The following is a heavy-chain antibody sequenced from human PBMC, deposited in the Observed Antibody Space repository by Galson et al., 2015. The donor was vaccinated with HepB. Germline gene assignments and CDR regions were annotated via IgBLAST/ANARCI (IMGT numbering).Heavy chain of an antibody. Sequence: LSLTCTVSGGSISRSSYYWGWIRQPPGKGLEWIGTIYYSGSTNYSPSLKSRVTISVDTSKNQFSLKLSSVTAADTAMYYCARHFYSSLWFDPWGQGTLVTVSS. D-gene: IGHD2/OR15-2a*01. CDR3: ARHFYSSLWFDP. CDR1: GGSISRSSYY. CDR2: IYYSGST. V-gene: IGHV4-39*01. J-gene: IGHJ5*02.